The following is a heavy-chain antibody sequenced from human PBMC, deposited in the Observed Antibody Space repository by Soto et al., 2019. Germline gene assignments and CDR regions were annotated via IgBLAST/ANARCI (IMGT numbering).Heavy chain of an antibody. V-gene: IGHV1-46*01. CDR1: GYTFISYS. Sequence: ASVKVSCKASGYTFISYSVNWVRQAPGQGLEWIGVFNPANGRTTYAETFHGRITITTDTSTSTLFMELSSLRSEDTAVYYCARDISRRQTYYGMDVWGQGTTVTVSS. CDR3: ARDISRRQTYYGMDV. CDR2: FNPANGRT. J-gene: IGHJ6*02. D-gene: IGHD2-21*01.